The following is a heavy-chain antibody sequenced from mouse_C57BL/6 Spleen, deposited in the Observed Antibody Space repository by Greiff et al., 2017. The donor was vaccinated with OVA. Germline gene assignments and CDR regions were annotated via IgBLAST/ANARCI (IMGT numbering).Heavy chain of an antibody. CDR1: GFTFSDYG. D-gene: IGHD1-1*01. Sequence: DVQLVESGGGLVKPGGSLKLSCAASGFTFSDYGMHWVRQAPEKGLEWVAYISSGSSTIYYADTVKGRFTISRDNAKNTLFLQMTSLRSEDTAMYYCARPVVADWYFDVWGTGTTVTVSS. J-gene: IGHJ1*03. CDR3: ARPVVADWYFDV. V-gene: IGHV5-17*01. CDR2: ISSGSSTI.